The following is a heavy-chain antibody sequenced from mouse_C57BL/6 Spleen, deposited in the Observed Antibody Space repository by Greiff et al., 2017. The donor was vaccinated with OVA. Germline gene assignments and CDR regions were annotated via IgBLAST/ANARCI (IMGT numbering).Heavy chain of an antibody. V-gene: IGHV5-12*01. CDR1: GFTFSDYY. CDR3: ARPDYGSSSLIAY. J-gene: IGHJ3*01. D-gene: IGHD1-1*01. Sequence: EVQLVESGGGLVQPGGSLKLSCAASGFTFSDYYMYWVRQTPEKRLEWVAYISNGGGSTYYPDTVKGRFTISRDNAKNTLYLQMSRLKSEDTAMYYCARPDYGSSSLIAYWGQGTLVTVSA. CDR2: ISNGGGST.